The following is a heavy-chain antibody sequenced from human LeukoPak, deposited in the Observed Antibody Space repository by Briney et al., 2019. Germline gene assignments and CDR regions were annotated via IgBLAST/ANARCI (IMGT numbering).Heavy chain of an antibody. CDR2: ISYDGSNK. CDR3: ARDPYYYDSSGYYYYYYGMDV. CDR1: GFTFSSYG. V-gene: IGHV3-30*03. J-gene: IGHJ6*02. D-gene: IGHD3-22*01. Sequence: PGGSLRLSCAASGFTFSSYGMHWVRQAPGKGLEWVAVISYDGSNKYYADSVKGRFTISRDNSKNTLYLQMNSLRAEDTAVYYCARDPYYYDSSGYYYYYYGMDVWGQGTTVTVSS.